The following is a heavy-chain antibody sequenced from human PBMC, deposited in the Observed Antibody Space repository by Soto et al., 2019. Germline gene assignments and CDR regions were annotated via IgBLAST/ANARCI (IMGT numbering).Heavy chain of an antibody. J-gene: IGHJ4*02. CDR1: GYTFTSYG. CDR3: ARAHCSSTSCEFDY. D-gene: IGHD2-2*01. Sequence: QVQLVQSGAEVKKPGASVKVSCEASGYTFTSYGISWVRQAPGQGLEWMGWISVYNGNTNFEQKIQGRGTMTTDTSTSTAYMELRSLRSDDTAVYYCARAHCSSTSCEFDYCGQGTLVTVSS. V-gene: IGHV1-18*01. CDR2: ISVYNGNT.